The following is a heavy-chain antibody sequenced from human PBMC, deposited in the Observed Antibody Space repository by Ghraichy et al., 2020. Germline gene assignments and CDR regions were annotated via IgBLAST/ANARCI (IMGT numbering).Heavy chain of an antibody. V-gene: IGHV3-72*01. CDR1: GFTFSDHY. D-gene: IGHD2-15*01. Sequence: GESLNISCAASGFTFSDHYMDWVRQAPGKGLEWVGRIRKKADNYTTEYAASVKGRFTISRDDSKNSLDLQMNSLKTEDTAVYYCARLRGYCSGGSCYDALDIWGQGTMVTVCS. CDR3: ARLRGYCSGGSCYDALDI. J-gene: IGHJ3*02. CDR2: IRKKADNYTT.